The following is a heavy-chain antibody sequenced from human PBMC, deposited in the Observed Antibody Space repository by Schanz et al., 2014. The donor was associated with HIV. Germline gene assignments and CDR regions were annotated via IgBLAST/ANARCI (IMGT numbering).Heavy chain of an antibody. Sequence: QVQLIQSGAEVKKPGSSVKVSCRASGGTVNRYAISWVRQAPGQGLEWMGWISGYIGNTNYAQNLQGRVTMTADTFTSTAYMELRSLTSDDTAVYYCARARAKIEGRPVGNWFDPWGQGTLVTVSS. CDR2: ISGYIGNT. CDR1: GGTVNRYA. V-gene: IGHV1-18*01. D-gene: IGHD6-6*01. CDR3: ARARAKIEGRPVGNWFDP. J-gene: IGHJ5*02.